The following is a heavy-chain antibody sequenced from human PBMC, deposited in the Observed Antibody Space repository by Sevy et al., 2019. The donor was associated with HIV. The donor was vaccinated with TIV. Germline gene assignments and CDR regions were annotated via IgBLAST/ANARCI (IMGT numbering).Heavy chain of an antibody. Sequence: GGSLRLSCAASGFTFSVYWMNWVRQAPGKGLEWVANIKGDGSDIHYVDSVEGRFTISRDNGKNLLYLQMNSLRVEDTAVYYCAHETIGRFDSWGQGTLVTVSS. V-gene: IGHV3-7*01. D-gene: IGHD3-16*01. CDR3: AHETIGRFDS. J-gene: IGHJ4*02. CDR2: IKGDGSDI. CDR1: GFTFSVYW.